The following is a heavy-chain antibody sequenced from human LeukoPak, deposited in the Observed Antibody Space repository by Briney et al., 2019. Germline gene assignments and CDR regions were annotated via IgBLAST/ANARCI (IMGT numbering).Heavy chain of an antibody. J-gene: IGHJ5*02. V-gene: IGHV1-2*02. CDR1: GYTFTGYY. CDR2: INPNSGGT. D-gene: IGHD3-10*01. CDR3: ARANMVRGVGLFFDRNWFDP. Sequence: ASVKVSCKASGYTFTGYYMHWVRPAPGQGLEWMGWINPNSGGTNYAQKFQGRVTMTRDTSISTAYMELSGLRSDDTAVYYCARANMVRGVGLFFDRNWFDPWGQGTLVTVSS.